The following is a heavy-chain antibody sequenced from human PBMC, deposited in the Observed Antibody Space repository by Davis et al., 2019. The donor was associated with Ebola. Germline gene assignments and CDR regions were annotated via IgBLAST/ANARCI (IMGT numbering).Heavy chain of an antibody. V-gene: IGHV4-34*01. CDR2: INHSGST. D-gene: IGHD3-22*01. J-gene: IGHJ4*02. CDR3: AREDSSGYSN. Sequence: PSETLSLTCAVYGGSFSGYYWSWIRQPQGKGLEWIGEINHSGSTNYNPSLKSRVTISVDTSKNQFSLKLSSVTAADTAVYYCAREDSSGYSNWGQGTLVTVSS. CDR1: GGSFSGYY.